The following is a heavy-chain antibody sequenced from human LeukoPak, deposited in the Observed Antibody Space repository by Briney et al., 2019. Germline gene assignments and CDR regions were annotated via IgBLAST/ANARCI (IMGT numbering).Heavy chain of an antibody. CDR2: ISSSSSTI. D-gene: IGHD6-19*01. V-gene: IGHV3-48*04. Sequence: GGSMRLSCAASGFTFSSYSMNWVRQAPGKGLEWVSYISSSSSTIYYADSVKGRFTISRDNAKNSLYLQMNSLRAEDTAVYYCARSGGAVAPDSWGQGTLVTVSS. CDR1: GFTFSSYS. CDR3: ARSGGAVAPDS. J-gene: IGHJ4*02.